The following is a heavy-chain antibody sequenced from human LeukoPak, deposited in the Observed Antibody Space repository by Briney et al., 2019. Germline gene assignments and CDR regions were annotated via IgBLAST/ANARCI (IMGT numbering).Heavy chain of an antibody. V-gene: IGHV3-23*01. D-gene: IGHD2-2*01. J-gene: IGHJ6*02. CDR3: AKVRGYCSSTSCDGGYYYGMDV. CDR2: ISGSGGST. Sequence: GGSLRLSCAASGFTFSSYAMSWVRQAPGKGLEWVSAISGSGGSTYCADSVKGRFTISRDNSKNTLYLQMNSLRAEDTAVYYCAKVRGYCSSTSCDGGYYYGMDVWGQGTTVTVSS. CDR1: GFTFSSYA.